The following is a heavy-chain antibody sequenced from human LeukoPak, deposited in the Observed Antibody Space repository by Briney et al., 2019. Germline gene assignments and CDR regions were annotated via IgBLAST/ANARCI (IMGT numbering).Heavy chain of an antibody. V-gene: IGHV1-2*02. CDR2: INPNSGGT. CDR3: ARDHGMVRGPID. CDR1: GYTFTGYY. Sequence: RASVKVSCKASGYTFTGYYMHWVRQAPGQGLEWMGWINPNSGGTNYAQKFQGRVTMTRDTSISTAYMELSRLRSDDTAVYYCARDHGMVRGPIDWGQGTLVTVSS. J-gene: IGHJ4*02. D-gene: IGHD3-10*01.